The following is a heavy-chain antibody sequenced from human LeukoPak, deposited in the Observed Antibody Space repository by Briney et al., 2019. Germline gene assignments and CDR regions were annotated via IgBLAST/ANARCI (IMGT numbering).Heavy chain of an antibody. CDR2: IYYSGST. D-gene: IGHD6-19*01. CDR1: GGSISSYY. CDR3: ARGGSSRYSSGWTFDY. V-gene: IGHV4-59*08. Sequence: SETLSLTCTVSGGSISSYYWSWIRQPPGKGLEWIGYIYYSGSTDYNPSLKSRVTISVDTSKNQFSLKLSSVTAADTAVYYCARGGSSRYSSGWTFDYWGQGTLVTVSS. J-gene: IGHJ4*02.